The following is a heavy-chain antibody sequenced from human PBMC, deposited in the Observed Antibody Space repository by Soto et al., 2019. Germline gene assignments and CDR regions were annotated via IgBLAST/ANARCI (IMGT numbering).Heavy chain of an antibody. J-gene: IGHJ6*02. D-gene: IGHD3-22*01. CDR3: ARHGPRVYYDNSDYYYYGMDV. CDR1: GYSFTIYW. CDR2: IYPGDSDT. V-gene: IGHV5-51*01. Sequence: GESLKIYCKGSGYSFTIYWIGWVRQMPGKGLEWRGIIYPGDSDTRYSPSVQGQVTTSADKSISTAYLQWSSLNASDTAMYYCARHGPRVYYDNSDYYYYGMDVWGQGTTVTVSS.